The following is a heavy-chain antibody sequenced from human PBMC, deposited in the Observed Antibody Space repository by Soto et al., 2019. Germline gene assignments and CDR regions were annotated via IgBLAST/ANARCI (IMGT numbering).Heavy chain of an antibody. V-gene: IGHV1-69*04. Sequence: SVKVSCKASGGTFSSYTISWVRQAPGQGLEWMGRIIPILGIANYAQKFQGRVTITADKSTSTAYMELSSLRSEDTVVYYCAREYCSGGSCYLSYWGQGTLVTVSS. J-gene: IGHJ4*02. CDR3: AREYCSGGSCYLSY. CDR1: GGTFSSYT. CDR2: IIPILGIA. D-gene: IGHD2-15*01.